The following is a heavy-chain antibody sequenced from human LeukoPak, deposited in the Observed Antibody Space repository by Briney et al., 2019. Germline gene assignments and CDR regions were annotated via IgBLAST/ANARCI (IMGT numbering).Heavy chain of an antibody. D-gene: IGHD3-22*01. CDR2: IKSETDGGTT. J-gene: IGHJ3*02. V-gene: IGHV3-15*01. Sequence: GGSLRLSCAASGFTFSNAWMSWVRQAPGKGLEWVGRIKSETDGGTTDYAAPVKGRFTISRDDSKNTLYLQMNSLKTEDTAVYYCTTDRLYSSGYYSDDAFDIWGQGTMVTVSS. CDR3: TTDRLYSSGYYSDDAFDI. CDR1: GFTFSNAW.